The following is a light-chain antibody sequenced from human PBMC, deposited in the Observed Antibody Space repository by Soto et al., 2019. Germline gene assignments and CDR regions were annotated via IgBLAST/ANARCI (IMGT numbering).Light chain of an antibody. CDR3: QQRSNWPRT. V-gene: IGKV3-11*01. J-gene: IGKJ3*01. CDR2: DAS. CDR1: QSVSFY. Sequence: EIVLTQSPATLSLSPRERATLSCRASQSVSFYLAWYQQKPGQAPRLLIYDASNRATGIPARFSGSGSGTDFTLTISSLEPEDFAVYYCQQRSNWPRTFGPGTKVDIK.